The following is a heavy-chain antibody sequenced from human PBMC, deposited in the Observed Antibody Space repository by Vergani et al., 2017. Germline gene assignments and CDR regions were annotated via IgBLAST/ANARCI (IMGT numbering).Heavy chain of an antibody. V-gene: IGHV3-66*02. CDR1: GFTFDDYA. D-gene: IGHD3-16*01. CDR3: AREGGQGGFYYYYGMDV. CDR2: IYSGGST. J-gene: IGHJ6*02. Sequence: EVQLVESGGGLVQPGRSLRLSCAASGFTFDDYAMHWVRQAPGKGLEWVSGIYSGGSTYYADSVKGRFTISRDNSKNTLYLQMNSLRAEDTAVYYCAREGGQGGFYYYYGMDVWGQGTTVTVSS.